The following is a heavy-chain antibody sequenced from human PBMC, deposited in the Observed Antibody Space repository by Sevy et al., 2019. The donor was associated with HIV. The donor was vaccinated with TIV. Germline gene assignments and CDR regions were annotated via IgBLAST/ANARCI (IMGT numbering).Heavy chain of an antibody. CDR1: GFTFTRHS. CDR3: ARVPNYGDYGIDY. CDR2: ISSSSSYI. J-gene: IGHJ4*02. Sequence: GGSLRLSCAASGFTFTRHSMNWVRQAPGKGLEWVSYISSSSSYIYYANSVKGRFTISRDNAKNSVYLQMNSLRAEDTDVYYCARVPNYGDYGIDYWGQGTLVTVSS. V-gene: IGHV3-21*01. D-gene: IGHD4-17*01.